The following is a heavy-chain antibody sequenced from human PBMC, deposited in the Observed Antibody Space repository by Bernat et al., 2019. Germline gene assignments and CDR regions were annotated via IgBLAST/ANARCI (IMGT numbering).Heavy chain of an antibody. D-gene: IGHD3-22*01. CDR3: ARSPPWRYNYDSSGYYSTFDC. CDR2: ISAYNGNT. CDR1: GYTFTNYG. V-gene: IGHV1-18*04. J-gene: IGHJ4*02. Sequence: QVQLVQSGAEVKKPGASVKVSCKASGYTFTNYGISWVRQAPGQGHEWMGWISAYNGNTNYAQKLQGRVTMTTDTSTNTAYMDLRSLRSDDTAVYYCARSPPWRYNYDSSGYYSTFDCWGQGTLVTVSS.